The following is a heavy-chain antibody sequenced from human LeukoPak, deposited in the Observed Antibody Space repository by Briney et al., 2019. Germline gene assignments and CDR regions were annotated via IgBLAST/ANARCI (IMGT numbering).Heavy chain of an antibody. D-gene: IGHD2-15*01. V-gene: IGHV4-39*01. CDR3: ARHDLGYCSGGSCYSFDY. Sequence: PSETLSLTCTVSGGSISSSSYYWGWIRQPPGKGLEWFGSIYYSGSTYYNPSLKSRVTISVDTSKNHFSLKLSSVTAADTAVYYCARHDLGYCSGGSCYSFDYWGQGTLVTVSS. J-gene: IGHJ4*02. CDR1: GGSISSSSYY. CDR2: IYYSGST.